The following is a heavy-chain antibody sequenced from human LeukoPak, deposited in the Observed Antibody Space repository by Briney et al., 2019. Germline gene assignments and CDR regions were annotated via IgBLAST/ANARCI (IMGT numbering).Heavy chain of an antibody. CDR3: AFSTAMAYFFDY. D-gene: IGHD5-18*01. J-gene: IGHJ4*02. V-gene: IGHV3-23*01. Sequence: GGSLRLSCAASGFTFTSYSMNWVRQAPGKGLEWVSTISGGGGSTYYADSVKGRFTISRDNSKNTLYLQVNSLRAEDTAVYYCAFSTAMAYFFDYWGQGTLVTVSS. CDR2: ISGGGGST. CDR1: GFTFTSYS.